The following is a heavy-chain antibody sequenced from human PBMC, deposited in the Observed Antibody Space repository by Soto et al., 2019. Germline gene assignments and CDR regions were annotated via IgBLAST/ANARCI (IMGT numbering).Heavy chain of an antibody. CDR2: IYYSGST. CDR1: GGSISSGGDY. J-gene: IGHJ4*02. CDR3: AGIYSGSPGGTSRY. V-gene: IGHV4-31*03. Sequence: QVQLQESGPGLVKPSQTLSLTCTVSGGSISSGGDYWSCIRQHPGKGLEWIGYIYYSGSTYYNPSLKSRVTISVDTSKNQFSLKLSSVTAADTAVYYCAGIYSGSPGGTSRYWGQGTLVTVSS. D-gene: IGHD1-26*01.